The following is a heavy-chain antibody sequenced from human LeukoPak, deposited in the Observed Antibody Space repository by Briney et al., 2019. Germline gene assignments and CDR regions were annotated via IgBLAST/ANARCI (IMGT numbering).Heavy chain of an antibody. CDR1: GFIFSSCA. V-gene: IGHV3-23*01. J-gene: IGHJ4*02. CDR2: ISGSGDTT. CDR3: AKASSIYTWAFNY. Sequence: GGSLRLSCAASGFIFSSCAMSWVRQAPGKGLEWVSGISGSGDTTYYADSVKGRFTISRDNSKDTLFLQMNSLRAEDTAMYYCAKASSIYTWAFNYWGQGALVTVSS. D-gene: IGHD2-2*01.